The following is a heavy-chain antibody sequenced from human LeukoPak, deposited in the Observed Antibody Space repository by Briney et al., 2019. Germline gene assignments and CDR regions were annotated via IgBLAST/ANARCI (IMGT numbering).Heavy chain of an antibody. CDR2: VYPGDSDI. CDR1: GYSFGIYW. D-gene: IGHD1-1*01. J-gene: IGHJ3*02. V-gene: IGHV5-51*01. CDR3: ARHRNGADLNAFDI. Sequence: GESLKISCKGSGYSFGIYWIGWVRQMPGKGLEWMGIVYPGDSDIRYSPSFQGQVTISADKSISTAYLQWNSLKALDTAMYYCARHRNGADLNAFDIWGQGTMVTVSS.